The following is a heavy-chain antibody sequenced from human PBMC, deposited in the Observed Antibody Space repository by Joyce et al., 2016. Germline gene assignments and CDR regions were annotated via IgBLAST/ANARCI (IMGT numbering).Heavy chain of an antibody. CDR2: IYPGDSDT. J-gene: IGHJ5*02. CDR3: ARPREGHNWFDP. Sequence: EVQLVQSGAEVRKPGESLKISCKTSGYSFASYWIGWVRKMPGKGLEWMGIIYPGDSDTRYSPSFQGQVTISADKSINTAYLQWNSLKASDSAMYYCARPREGHNWFDPWGQGTLVTVSS. CDR1: GYSFASYW. V-gene: IGHV5-51*03.